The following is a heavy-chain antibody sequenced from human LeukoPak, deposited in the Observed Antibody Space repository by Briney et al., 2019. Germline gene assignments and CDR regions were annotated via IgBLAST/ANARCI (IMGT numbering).Heavy chain of an antibody. CDR2: ISASGGST. V-gene: IGHV3-23*01. J-gene: IGHJ5*02. CDR3: AKASTFGELNRPFDH. CDR1: GFTFSSYA. D-gene: IGHD3-10*01. Sequence: GGSLRLSCAVSGFTFSSYAMNWVRQAPGKGLKWVSAISASGGSTYYADSVKGRFTISRDSSKNTVYLQMNSLRVEDTAVYYCAKASTFGELNRPFDHWGQGTLVTVSS.